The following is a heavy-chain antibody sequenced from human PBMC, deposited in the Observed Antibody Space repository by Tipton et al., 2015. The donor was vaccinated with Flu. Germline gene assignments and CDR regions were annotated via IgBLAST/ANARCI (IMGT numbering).Heavy chain of an antibody. CDR2: TFHSGNT. Sequence: LRLSCGVSGDSIRSSNYYWGWIRQPPGKGLEWIGNTFHSGNTYVNPSLKSRVTISIDTSRNQFSLKLSSVTAADTAVYYCARRDYSNYVSEPKNWFDSWGQGTLVTVSS. V-gene: IGHV4-39*07. CDR1: GDSIRSSNYY. CDR3: ARRDYSNYVSEPKNWFDS. J-gene: IGHJ5*01. D-gene: IGHD4-11*01.